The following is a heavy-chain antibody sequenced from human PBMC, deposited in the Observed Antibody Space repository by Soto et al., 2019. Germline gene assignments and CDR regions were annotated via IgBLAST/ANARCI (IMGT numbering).Heavy chain of an antibody. Sequence: ASETLSLTCNVSGVSISDTSYYWGWIRQPPGRGLEWIGTIYFSGTTFYNPSLKSRLTISVDTSKNQFSLRLRSVTAADTAVYYCARHGSYWGQGTLVTVSS. J-gene: IGHJ4*02. CDR3: ARHGSY. CDR2: IYFSGTT. CDR1: GVSISDTSYY. V-gene: IGHV4-39*01.